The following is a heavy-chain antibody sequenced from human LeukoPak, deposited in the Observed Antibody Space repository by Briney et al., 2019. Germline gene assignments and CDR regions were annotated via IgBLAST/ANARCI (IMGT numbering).Heavy chain of an antibody. CDR2: INHSGST. Sequence: SETLSLTCAVYGGSFSGYYWSWIRQPPGKGLEWIGEINHSGSTNYNPSLKSRVTISVDTSKNQFSLKLSSVTAADTAVYYCAREREYCSSTSCYNWFDPWGQGTLVTVSS. J-gene: IGHJ5*02. D-gene: IGHD2-2*01. V-gene: IGHV4-34*01. CDR1: GGSFSGYY. CDR3: AREREYCSSTSCYNWFDP.